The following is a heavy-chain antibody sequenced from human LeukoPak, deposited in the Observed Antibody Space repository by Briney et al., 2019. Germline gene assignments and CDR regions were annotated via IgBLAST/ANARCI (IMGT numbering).Heavy chain of an antibody. CDR1: GFTFSDYA. V-gene: IGHV3-23*01. CDR2: IRGTGGTT. Sequence: GGSLRLSCAASGFTFSDYALIWGRKAPGPGLEWVSAIRGTGGTTYYADSVKGRCTISRDNSRNTVYLQMNSPRAEDTALYFCGKDPNGDYVGAFDFWGPGTMVTVSS. CDR3: GKDPNGDYVGAFDF. J-gene: IGHJ3*01. D-gene: IGHD4-17*01.